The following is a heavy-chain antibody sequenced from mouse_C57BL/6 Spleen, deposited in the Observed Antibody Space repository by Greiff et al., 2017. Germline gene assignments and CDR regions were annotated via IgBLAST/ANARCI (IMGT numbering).Heavy chain of an antibody. V-gene: IGHV1-81*01. CDR3: ASNDYDGNYYSIDY. D-gene: IGHD2-4*01. J-gene: IGHJ4*01. CDR2: IYPRSGTT. CDR1: GYTFTSYG. Sequence: VQLQQSGAELARPGASVKLSCKASGYTFTSYGISWVKQSNGQGLEWIGEIYPRSGTTYYNEKFKGKATLTADKSSSTAYMELRSLTSEDSAVYFCASNDYDGNYYSIDYWGQGTSVTVSS.